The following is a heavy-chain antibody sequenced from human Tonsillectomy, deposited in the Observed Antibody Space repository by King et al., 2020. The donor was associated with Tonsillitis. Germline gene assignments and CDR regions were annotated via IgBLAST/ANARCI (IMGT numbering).Heavy chain of an antibody. CDR3: AGYDSTGAGAFDI. J-gene: IGHJ3*02. V-gene: IGHV5-51*01. CDR1: GYSFTRYW. Sequence: QLVQSGAEVKKPGESLKISCKGSGYSFTRYWIVWVRQMPGKGLEWMGIIYPGDSETRYSPSFQGQVTISADKSISTAFLQWSRLKASDSAIYYCAGYDSTGAGAFDIWGQGIMVTVSS. D-gene: IGHD3-22*01. CDR2: IYPGDSET.